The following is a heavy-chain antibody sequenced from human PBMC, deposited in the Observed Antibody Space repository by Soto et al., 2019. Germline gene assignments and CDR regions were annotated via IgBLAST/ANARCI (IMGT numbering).Heavy chain of an antibody. CDR1: GFTCSHYT. CDR2: ILADYNA. Sequence: EVQLLESGGGLVQPGGSLTLSCAASGFTCSHYTMTWVRQAPGKVLECISVILADYNAYYTDSVRGRFTISRHNSKNTLYLQMNSLRAEDTAVYYCARITNGYFGYWGQGALVTVSS. V-gene: IGHV3-23*03. D-gene: IGHD1-20*01. J-gene: IGHJ4*02. CDR3: ARITNGYFGY.